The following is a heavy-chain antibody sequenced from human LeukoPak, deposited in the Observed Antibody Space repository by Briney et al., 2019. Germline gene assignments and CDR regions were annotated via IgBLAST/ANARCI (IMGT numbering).Heavy chain of an antibody. CDR2: ISSSGSTI. D-gene: IGHD3-22*01. V-gene: IGHV3-11*04. CDR3: ARGYYYDSSGYSSYRSYYYMDV. Sequence: GGSLRHSCAASGFTFSDYYMSWIRQAPGKGLEWVSYISSSGSTIYYADSVKGRFTISRDNARNSLYLQMNSLRAEDTAVYYCARGYYYDSSGYSSYRSYYYMDVWGKGTTVTVSS. J-gene: IGHJ6*03. CDR1: GFTFSDYY.